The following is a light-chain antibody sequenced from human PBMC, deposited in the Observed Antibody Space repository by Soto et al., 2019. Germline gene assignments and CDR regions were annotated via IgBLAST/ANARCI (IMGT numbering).Light chain of an antibody. V-gene: IGKV4-1*01. CDR1: QSVLYSSNNKNY. J-gene: IGKJ2*01. Sequence: DIVMTQSPDSLAVSLGERATINCKSSQSVLYSSNNKNYLAWYQKKAGQPPKLLIYWASTRESGVPDRFSGSGSETHFTLTISSLQAEDVAVYYCQQYYSTPPYTFGHGTKLEIK. CDR3: QQYYSTPPYT. CDR2: WAS.